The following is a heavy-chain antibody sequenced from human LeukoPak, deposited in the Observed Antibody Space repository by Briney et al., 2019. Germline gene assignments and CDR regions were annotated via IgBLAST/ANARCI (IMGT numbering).Heavy chain of an antibody. CDR2: VYYSGTT. D-gene: IGHD3-10*01. Sequence: PSETLSLTCTVSGGSISSYYWSWIRQPPGKGLEWVGSVYYSGTTYYHPSLKSRVAISIDTSKNQFSLKLNSVTAADTAVYYCTREQFGDSDYWGQGTLVTVSS. V-gene: IGHV4-59*12. CDR1: GGSISSYY. J-gene: IGHJ4*02. CDR3: TREQFGDSDY.